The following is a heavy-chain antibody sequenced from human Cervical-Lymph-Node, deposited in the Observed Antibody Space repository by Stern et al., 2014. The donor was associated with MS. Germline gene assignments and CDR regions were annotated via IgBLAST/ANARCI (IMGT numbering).Heavy chain of an antibody. CDR1: GGTFTSYA. CDR2: IIPILDTP. CDR3: AKAAVTTASFDS. D-gene: IGHD4-17*01. J-gene: IGHJ4*02. Sequence: QVQLVESGAEVKKPGSSVKVSCKASGGTFTSYAFNWVRQAPGQWLEWMGGIIPILDTPNFAQNFQGRLTITADESTSTAYMELSSLESEDTAVYYCAKAAVTTASFDSWGQGTLVTVSS. V-gene: IGHV1-69*01.